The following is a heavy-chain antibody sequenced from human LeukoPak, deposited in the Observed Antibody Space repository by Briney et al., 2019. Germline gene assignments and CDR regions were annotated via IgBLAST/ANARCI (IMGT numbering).Heavy chain of an antibody. V-gene: IGHV3-23*01. CDR3: ARYPELKNYDILTGKFYYYYYMDV. CDR2: IFPSGGEI. J-gene: IGHJ6*03. CDR1: GFTFSTFA. D-gene: IGHD3-9*01. Sequence: GGSLRLSCAASGFTFSTFAMIWVRQPPGKGLEWVSSIFPSGGEIHYADSVRGRFTISRDNAKNTLYLQMNSLRAEGTAVYYCARYPELKNYDILTGKFYYYYYMDVWGKGTTVTVSS.